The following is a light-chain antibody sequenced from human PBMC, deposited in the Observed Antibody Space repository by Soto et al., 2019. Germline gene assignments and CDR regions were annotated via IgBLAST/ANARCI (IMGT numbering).Light chain of an antibody. CDR3: QQYNNWPPLT. CDR2: GAS. Sequence: EIVMTQSPATLSVSPGERATLSCRASQSVSSNLARYQQKPGQAPRLLIYGASTRATGIPARFSGSGSGKEFTLTISSLQSEDFAVYYCQQYNNWPPLTFGGGTKVEIK. J-gene: IGKJ4*01. V-gene: IGKV3-15*01. CDR1: QSVSSN.